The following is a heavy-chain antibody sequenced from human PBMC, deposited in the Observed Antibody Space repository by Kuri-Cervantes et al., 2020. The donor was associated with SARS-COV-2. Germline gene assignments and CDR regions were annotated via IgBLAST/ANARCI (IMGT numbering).Heavy chain of an antibody. CDR1: GGSISSYY. D-gene: IGHD6-19*01. V-gene: IGHV4-59*08. CDR2: IYYSGST. Sequence: GSLRLSCTVSGGSISSYYWSWIRQPPGKGLEWIGYIYYSGSTNYNPSLKSRVTISVDTSKNQFSLKLSSATAADTAVYYCARQGSSGWYLGYWGQGTLVTVSS. J-gene: IGHJ4*02. CDR3: ARQGSSGWYLGY.